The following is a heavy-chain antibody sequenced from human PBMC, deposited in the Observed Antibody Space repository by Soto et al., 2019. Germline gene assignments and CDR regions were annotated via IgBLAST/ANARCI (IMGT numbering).Heavy chain of an antibody. V-gene: IGHV3-30*01. Sequence: GGSLRLSCAASGFTFSSYAMHWVRQVPGKGLEWVTLTSYDGSKKFYADSVKGRFTISRDQSKNTLYLQMNSLRAEDTASYYCARDNAKVDGTSLTGYWGQGTLVTVSS. CDR3: ARDNAKVDGTSLTGY. CDR1: GFTFSSYA. D-gene: IGHD6-19*01. CDR2: TSYDGSKK. J-gene: IGHJ4*02.